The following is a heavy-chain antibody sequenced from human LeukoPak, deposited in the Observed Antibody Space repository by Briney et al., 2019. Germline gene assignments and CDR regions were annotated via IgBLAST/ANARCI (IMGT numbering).Heavy chain of an antibody. CDR3: GRGGSGSRYFDY. V-gene: IGHV3-74*01. CDR2: INFDGSST. CDR1: GFTLSNYW. Sequence: GGSLRLSCAASGFTLSNYWMHWVRQAPGKGLVWVARINFDGSSTNCAGSVRGRFTISRDNAKNTLYLQMNSLRGEDTAVYYCGRGGSGSRYFDYWGQGTLVTVSS. D-gene: IGHD1-14*01. J-gene: IGHJ4*02.